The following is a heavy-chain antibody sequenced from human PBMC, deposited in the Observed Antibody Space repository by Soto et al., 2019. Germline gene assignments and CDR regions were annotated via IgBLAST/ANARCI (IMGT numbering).Heavy chain of an antibody. CDR3: AREKDGYNWGLDY. V-gene: IGHV3-33*01. Sequence: QVQLVESGGGVVQPGRSLRLSCVASVFTFSSHGMHWVRQAPGKGLEWVAVIWNDGKKQYYADSEKGRFTISRDNSRNTVSLQMNSLRVDYTAVYYCAREKDGYNWGLDYWGQGTRVTVSS. CDR1: VFTFSSHG. J-gene: IGHJ4*02. D-gene: IGHD5-12*01. CDR2: IWNDGKKQ.